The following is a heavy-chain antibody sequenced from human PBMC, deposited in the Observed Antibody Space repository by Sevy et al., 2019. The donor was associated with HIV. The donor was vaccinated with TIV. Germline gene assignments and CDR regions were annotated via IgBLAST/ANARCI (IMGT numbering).Heavy chain of an antibody. V-gene: IGHV3-48*01. D-gene: IGHD3-10*01. J-gene: IGHJ3*02. CDR2: ISSSSSTI. Sequence: GGSLRLSCAASGFTFSSYSMNWVRQAPGKGLEWVSYISSSSSTIYYADSVKDRFTISRDNAKNSLYLQMNSLRAEDTAVYYCARDLRSGSYGYDAFDIWGQGTMVTVSS. CDR3: ARDLRSGSYGYDAFDI. CDR1: GFTFSSYS.